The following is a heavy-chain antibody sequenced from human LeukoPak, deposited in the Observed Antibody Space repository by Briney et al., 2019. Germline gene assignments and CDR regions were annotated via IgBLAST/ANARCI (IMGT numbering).Heavy chain of an antibody. CDR2: IYSGGST. V-gene: IGHV3-66*01. CDR1: GFSFSSYW. CDR3: ARDHDYVWGSLDY. Sequence: GGSLRLSCTTSGFSFSSYWMSWVRQAPGKGLEWVSVIYSGGSTYYADSVKGRFTISRDNSKNTLYLQMNSLRAEDTAVYYCARDHDYVWGSLDYWGQGTLVTVSS. D-gene: IGHD3-16*01. J-gene: IGHJ4*02.